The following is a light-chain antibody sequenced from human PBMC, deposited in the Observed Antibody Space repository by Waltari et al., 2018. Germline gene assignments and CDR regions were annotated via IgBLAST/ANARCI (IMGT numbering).Light chain of an antibody. CDR1: QSVSRS. CDR2: GAS. V-gene: IGKV3-20*01. Sequence: EILLTQSAGSLSLSTGERTTLSCRASQSVSRSLAWYQQKPGQAPRLLIYGASSRATGVPDRFSGSGSGTDFSLTISRLEPEDFAVYYCQHYVRLPVSFGQGTKVEIK. J-gene: IGKJ1*01. CDR3: QHYVRLPVS.